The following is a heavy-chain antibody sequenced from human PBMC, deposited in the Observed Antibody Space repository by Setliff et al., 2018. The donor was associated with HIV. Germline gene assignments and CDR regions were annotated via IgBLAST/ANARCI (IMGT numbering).Heavy chain of an antibody. J-gene: IGHJ3*02. Sequence: ASVKVSCRASGYTFTGYYMHWVRQAPGQGPEWLGRINPKSGGTRYAQKFQGRVSMTRDTAISTAYMELSRLRSDDSAVYYCARLPFITIFGVLNGDDGFDIWGQGTMVTVSS. D-gene: IGHD3-3*01. CDR3: ARLPFITIFGVLNGDDGFDI. CDR2: INPKSGGT. V-gene: IGHV1-2*06. CDR1: GYTFTGYY.